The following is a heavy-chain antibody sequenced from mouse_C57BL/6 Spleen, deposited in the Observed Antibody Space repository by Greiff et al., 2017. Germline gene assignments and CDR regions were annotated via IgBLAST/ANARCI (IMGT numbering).Heavy chain of an antibody. D-gene: IGHD1-1*01. J-gene: IGHJ4*01. CDR3: TTGAYGSSYDYAMDY. CDR1: GFNIKDYY. V-gene: IGHV14-1*01. Sequence: EVKLQESGAELVRPGASVKLSCTASGFNIKDYYMHWVKQRPEQGLEWIGRIDPEDGDTEYAPKFQGKATMTADTSSNTAYLQLSSLTSEDTAVYYCTTGAYGSSYDYAMDYCGQGTSVTVSS. CDR2: IDPEDGDT.